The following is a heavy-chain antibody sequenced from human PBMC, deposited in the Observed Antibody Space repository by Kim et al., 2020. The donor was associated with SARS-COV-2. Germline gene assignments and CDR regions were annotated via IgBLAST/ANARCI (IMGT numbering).Heavy chain of an antibody. V-gene: IGHV7-4-1*02. CDR2: GNP. D-gene: IGHD6-13*01. J-gene: IGHJ4*02. CDR3: ARDGNSHGDY. Sequence: GNPPYARGFTGRFVFSLDTSVSTAYLQISSLKAEDTAVYYCARDGNSHGDYWGQGTLVTVSS.